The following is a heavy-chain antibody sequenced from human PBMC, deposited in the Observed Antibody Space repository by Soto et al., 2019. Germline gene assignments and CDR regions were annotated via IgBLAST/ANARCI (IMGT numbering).Heavy chain of an antibody. J-gene: IGHJ6*02. CDR1: GGTFSSYA. D-gene: IGHD6-6*01. V-gene: IGHV1-69*13. Sequence: SVKVSCKASGGTFSSYAISWVRQAPGQGLEWMGGIIPIFGTANYAQKFQGRVTITADESTSTAYMELSSLRSEDTAVYYCARDDSSSQENSYSGMDVWGQGNTLTVSS. CDR3: ARDDSSSQENSYSGMDV. CDR2: IIPIFGTA.